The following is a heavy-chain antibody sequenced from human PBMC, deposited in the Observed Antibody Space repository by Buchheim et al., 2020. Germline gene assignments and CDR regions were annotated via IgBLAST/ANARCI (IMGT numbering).Heavy chain of an antibody. J-gene: IGHJ4*02. CDR1: GFTFSSYG. V-gene: IGHV3-33*01. CDR2: IWYDGSNK. CDR3: ARDSGSDSNGYNLFDY. D-gene: IGHD5-24*01. Sequence: QVQLVESGGGVVQPGRSLRLSCAASGFTFSSYGMHWVRQAPGKGLEWVAVIWYDGSNKYYADSVKGRFTISRDNSKNTLYLQMNSLRAEDTAVYYCARDSGSDSNGYNLFDYWGQGTL.